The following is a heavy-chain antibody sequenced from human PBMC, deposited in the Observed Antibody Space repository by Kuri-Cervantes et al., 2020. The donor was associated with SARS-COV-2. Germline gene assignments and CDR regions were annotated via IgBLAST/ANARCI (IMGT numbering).Heavy chain of an antibody. D-gene: IGHD3-3*01. J-gene: IGHJ4*02. CDR3: AREAFWSGYYFYGNIDH. Sequence: GESLKISCEGSGFTFSNHALYWIRQAPGEGLEWVAVVSYDGGSEWYADSLKGRFSISRDNSKNTVYLQMNSLRTEDTALCYCAREAFWSGYYFYGNIDHWGQETLVTVSS. CDR2: VSYDGGSE. CDR1: GFTFSNHA. V-gene: IGHV3-30-3*01.